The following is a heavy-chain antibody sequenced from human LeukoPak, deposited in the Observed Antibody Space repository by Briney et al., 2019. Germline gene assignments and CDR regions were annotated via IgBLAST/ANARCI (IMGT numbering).Heavy chain of an antibody. CDR2: ISTRGNA. CDR3: ASDSFYDSGGYFYY. Sequence: KSSETLSLTCSVSGGSISSFYWSWVRQPAGKGLEWIGRISTRGNADYNPSLKSRVTLSVDTSKNQFSLKLSSVTAADTAMYYCASDSFYDSGGYFYYWGQGTLVTVSS. V-gene: IGHV4-4*07. CDR1: GGSISSFY. D-gene: IGHD3-22*01. J-gene: IGHJ4*02.